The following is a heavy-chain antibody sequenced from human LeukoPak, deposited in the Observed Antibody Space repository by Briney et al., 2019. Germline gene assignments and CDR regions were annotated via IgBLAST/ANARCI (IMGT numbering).Heavy chain of an antibody. Sequence: SETLSLTCTVSGGSIRNYYWNWIRQPPGKGLEWIGYTSDSGNTDYKPSLKSRVTISVDASKNQFSLKLTSATAADTAVYYCARWHSHGRYFDYWGQGALVTVSS. D-gene: IGHD2-21*01. CDR3: ARWHSHGRYFDY. V-gene: IGHV4-59*01. CDR2: TSDSGNT. J-gene: IGHJ4*02. CDR1: GGSIRNYY.